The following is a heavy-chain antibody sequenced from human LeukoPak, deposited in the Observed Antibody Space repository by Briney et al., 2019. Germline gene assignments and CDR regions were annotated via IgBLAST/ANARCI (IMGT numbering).Heavy chain of an antibody. J-gene: IGHJ4*02. CDR3: AKNSGYDPPNYDY. V-gene: IGHV3-23*01. CDR2: IGGSGRTT. Sequence: GGALRLSCAASGFTFSSYDMTWVRQAPGRGLQWVSAIGGSGRTTYYADSVKGRFTISRDNSKNTLYLQMNSLRAEDTAVYYCAKNSGYDPPNYDYWGQGTLVTVSS. CDR1: GFTFSSYD. D-gene: IGHD5-12*01.